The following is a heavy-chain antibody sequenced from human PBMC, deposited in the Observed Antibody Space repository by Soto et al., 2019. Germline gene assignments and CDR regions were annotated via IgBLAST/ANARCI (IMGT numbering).Heavy chain of an antibody. D-gene: IGHD5-12*01. CDR3: ARHSNEPRDGYNFDY. J-gene: IGHJ4*02. CDR1: GYSFTSYW. V-gene: IGHV5-51*01. CDR2: IYPGDSDT. Sequence: PGESLKISCKGSGYSFTSYWIGWVRQMPGKGLEWMGIIYPGDSDTRYSPSFQGQVTISADKSISTAYLQWSSLKASDTAMYYCARHSNEPRDGYNFDYWGQGTLVTVSS.